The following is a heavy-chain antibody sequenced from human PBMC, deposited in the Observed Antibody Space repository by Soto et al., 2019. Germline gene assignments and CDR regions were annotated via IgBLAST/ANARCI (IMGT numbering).Heavy chain of an antibody. CDR1: GGSISSGGYS. CDR3: ARVPTP. CDR2: IYHSGST. J-gene: IGHJ5*02. Sequence: SGTLSLTCAVSGGSISSGGYSWSWIRQPPGKGLEWIGYIYHSGSTYYNPSLKSRVTISGDRSKNQFSLKRSSVTAADTAVYYWARVPTPGAQGTLVPVSS. V-gene: IGHV4-30-2*01.